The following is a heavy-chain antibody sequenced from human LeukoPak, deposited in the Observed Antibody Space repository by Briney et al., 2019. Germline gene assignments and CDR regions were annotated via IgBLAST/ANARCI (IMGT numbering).Heavy chain of an antibody. CDR3: ARTPMVRVVVISLFEY. Sequence: PGRSLRLSCAASGFTLSSQCMSWVRHAPEKGLEWVSTISGSGGSTYYADSVKGRFTISRDNSENTLYLQMSSLRAEDTAVYYCARTPMVRVVVISLFEYWGQGTLVTVSS. V-gene: IGHV3-23*01. CDR1: GFTLSSQC. CDR2: ISGSGGST. J-gene: IGHJ4*02. D-gene: IGHD3-10*01.